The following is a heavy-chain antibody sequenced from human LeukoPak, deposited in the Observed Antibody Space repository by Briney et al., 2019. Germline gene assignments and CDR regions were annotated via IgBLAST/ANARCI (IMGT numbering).Heavy chain of an antibody. D-gene: IGHD4-11*01. CDR1: GFSFSNFA. J-gene: IGHJ6*03. CDR2: ITSSSSHI. V-gene: IGHV3-21*01. CDR3: ARVMMGATVTTFHYYCMDV. Sequence: GGSLRLSCAASGFSFSNFAMSWVRQAPGKGLERVASITSSSSHIYYADSVKGRFTISRDNAKNALYLQMNSLRAEDTAIYYCARVMMGATVTTFHYYCMDVWGVGTTVTVSS.